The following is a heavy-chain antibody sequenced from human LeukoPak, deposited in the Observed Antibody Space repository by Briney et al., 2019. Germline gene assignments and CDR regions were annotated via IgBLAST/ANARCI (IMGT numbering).Heavy chain of an antibody. J-gene: IGHJ4*02. D-gene: IGHD5-12*01. Sequence: SETLSLTCGVYGGSFSSYYWSWIRQPPGKGLEWIGYIYYSGSTNYNPSLKSRVTISVDTSKNQFSLKLSSVTAADTAVYYCARQVDIVATSNFDYWGQGTLVTVSS. CDR1: GGSFSSYY. CDR2: IYYSGST. V-gene: IGHV4-59*01. CDR3: ARQVDIVATSNFDY.